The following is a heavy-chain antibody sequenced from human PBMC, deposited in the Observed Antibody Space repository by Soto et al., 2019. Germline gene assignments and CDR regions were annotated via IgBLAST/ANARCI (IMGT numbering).Heavy chain of an antibody. J-gene: IGHJ4*02. D-gene: IGHD7-27*01. CDR2: VFHTGNT. V-gene: IGHV4-4*02. CDR1: GDSMTRSVW. Sequence: QVQMQESGPGLVKPSGTLSLTCTVSGDSMTRSVWWTWVRQPPGKGLEWIGEVFHTGNTNYIPSLKSRVTMSVDKSTNEFSLKVTSVTAADTAIYYCARKAWVRFDYWGQGALVTVSS. CDR3: ARKAWVRFDY.